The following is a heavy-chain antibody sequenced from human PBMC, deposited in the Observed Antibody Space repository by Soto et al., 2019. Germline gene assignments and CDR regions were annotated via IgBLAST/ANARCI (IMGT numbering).Heavy chain of an antibody. V-gene: IGHV3-30*18. CDR1: GFTFSSYG. D-gene: IGHD5-18*01. CDR3: AKGGYSYGYVYYYYYGMDV. J-gene: IGHJ6*02. CDR2: ISYDGSNK. Sequence: GWSLRLSCAASGFTFSSYGMHWVRQAPGKGLEWVAVISYDGSNKYYADSVKGRFTISRDNSKNTLYLQMNSLRAEDTAVYYCAKGGYSYGYVYYYYYGMDVWGQGTTVTVSS.